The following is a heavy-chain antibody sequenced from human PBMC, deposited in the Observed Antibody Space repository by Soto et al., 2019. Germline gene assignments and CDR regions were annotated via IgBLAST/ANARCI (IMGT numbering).Heavy chain of an antibody. D-gene: IGHD2-8*01. CDR2: IDYNGVT. Sequence: TSETLSLTCTVSGASISSRDYYWGWFRQTPGKGLEWIGNIDYNGVTYYNPSLKSRVTVSKDTSKNQFSLKVASVTAADTAIYYCGRVMIGTSRHTDSDYWGQGTQVTVSS. CDR1: GASISSRDYY. J-gene: IGHJ4*02. V-gene: IGHV4-39*01. CDR3: GRVMIGTSRHTDSDY.